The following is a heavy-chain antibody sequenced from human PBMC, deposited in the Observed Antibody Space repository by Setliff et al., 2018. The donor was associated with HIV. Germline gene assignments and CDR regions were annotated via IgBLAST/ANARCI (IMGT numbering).Heavy chain of an antibody. V-gene: IGHV4-34*01. CDR2: IKHSGST. CDR3: ARGGFKWSGSYADY. CDR1: GGSFSDYY. D-gene: IGHD1-26*01. J-gene: IGHJ4*02. Sequence: PSETLSLTCAVHGGSFSDYYWTWIRQPPGKGLDWIGEIKHSGSTNYNPSLKSRVTISVDTAKNQFSLNLTSVTAADTAVYYCARGGFKWSGSYADYWGQGTLVTVSS.